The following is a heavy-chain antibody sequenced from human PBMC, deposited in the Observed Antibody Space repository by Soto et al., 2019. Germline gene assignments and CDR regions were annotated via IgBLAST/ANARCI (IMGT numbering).Heavy chain of an antibody. CDR1: GGSISSYY. CDR3: AFWAGSLGYFDY. CDR2: IYYSGST. Sequence: QVQLQESGPGLVKPSETLSLTCTVSGGSISSYYWSWIRQPPGKGLEWIGYIYYSGSTNYNPSLKSRVTISVDTSKNQFSLKLSSVTAADTAVYYCAFWAGSLGYFDYWGQGTLVTVSS. D-gene: IGHD3-16*01. V-gene: IGHV4-59*08. J-gene: IGHJ4*02.